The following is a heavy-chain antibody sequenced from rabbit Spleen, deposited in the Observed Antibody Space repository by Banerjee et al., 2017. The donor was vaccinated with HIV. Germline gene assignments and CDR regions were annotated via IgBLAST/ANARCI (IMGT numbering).Heavy chain of an antibody. CDR1: GVSFSDKDV. J-gene: IGHJ6*01. Sequence: EQLEESGGGLVKPEGSLTLTCKASGVSFSDKDVMCWVRQTPGKGLEWIACVNIVTGKSVYASWAKGRFIMSRTSSTTVTLQMTSLTDADTATYFCARGVDGPYKYTTKWWGPGTLVTVS. V-gene: IGHV1S45*01. CDR3: ARGVDGPYKYTTKW. D-gene: IGHD1-1*01. CDR2: VNIVTGKS.